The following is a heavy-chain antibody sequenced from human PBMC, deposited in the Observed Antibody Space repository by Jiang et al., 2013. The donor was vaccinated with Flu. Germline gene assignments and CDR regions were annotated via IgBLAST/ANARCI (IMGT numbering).Heavy chain of an antibody. CDR2: IYHSGSA. D-gene: IGHD5-12*01. CDR1: GGSIITDTHQ. Sequence: LLKPSETLSLTCTVSGGSIITDTHQWGWIRQTPGKGLEWIGRIYHSGSADYNPSLKSRVTMLVDTPKNQFSLRLGSVTAADTAVYYCARVGKYSGFEALYFDYWGQGILVTVSS. V-gene: IGHV4-39*07. CDR3: ARVGKYSGFEALYFDY. J-gene: IGHJ4*01.